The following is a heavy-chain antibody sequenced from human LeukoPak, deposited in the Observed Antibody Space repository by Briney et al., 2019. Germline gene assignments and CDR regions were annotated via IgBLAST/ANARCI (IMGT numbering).Heavy chain of an antibody. D-gene: IGHD4-17*01. V-gene: IGHV4-59*01. CDR3: ARGTYGDYSVYFDY. J-gene: IGHJ4*02. CDR2: IYYSGST. CDR1: GGSISSYY. Sequence: SETLSLTCIVSGGSISSYYWSWIRQPPGKGLEWIGYIYYSGSTNYNPSLKSRVTISVDTSKNQFSLKLSSVTAADTAVYYCARGTYGDYSVYFDYWGQGTLVTVSS.